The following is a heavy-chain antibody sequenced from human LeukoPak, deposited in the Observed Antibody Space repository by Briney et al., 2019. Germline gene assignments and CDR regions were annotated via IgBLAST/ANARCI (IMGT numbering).Heavy chain of an antibody. Sequence: SETLSLTCTVSGGSISSSSYYWGWIRQPPGKGPEWIGSIYYSGSTYYNPSLKSRVTISVDTSKNQFSLKLSSVTAADTAVYYCARTPRGYSYGHFDYWGQGTLVTVSS. J-gene: IGHJ4*02. V-gene: IGHV4-39*01. CDR3: ARTPRGYSYGHFDY. D-gene: IGHD5-18*01. CDR1: GGSISSSSYY. CDR2: IYYSGST.